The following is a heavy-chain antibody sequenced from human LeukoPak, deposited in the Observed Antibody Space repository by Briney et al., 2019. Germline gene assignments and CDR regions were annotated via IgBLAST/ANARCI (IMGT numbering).Heavy chain of an antibody. CDR2: ISAYNGNT. CDR3: ARDLNPIAAAGTRLCY. Sequence: GASVKVSCKASGYTFTTYGISWVRQAPGQGLEWMGWISAYNGNTNYAQKLQGRVTMTTDTSTSTAYMELTSLRSDDTAAYYCARDLNPIAAAGTRLCYWGQGTLVTVSS. V-gene: IGHV1-18*01. J-gene: IGHJ4*02. CDR1: GYTFTTYG. D-gene: IGHD6-13*01.